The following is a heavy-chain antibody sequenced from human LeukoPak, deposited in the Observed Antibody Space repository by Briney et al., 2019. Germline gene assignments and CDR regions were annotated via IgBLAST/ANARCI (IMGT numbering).Heavy chain of an antibody. J-gene: IGHJ3*02. CDR1: GGSISSGTYY. Sequence: SETLSLTCTVSGGSISSGTYYWSWIRQPAGRGLEWIGRIYASGSTSYNPSLKSRVTISVDTSKNQFSLKLSSVTAADTAVYYCAVGYSGYDAFDIWGQGTMVTVSS. CDR2: IYASGST. D-gene: IGHD5-12*01. V-gene: IGHV4-61*02. CDR3: AVGYSGYDAFDI.